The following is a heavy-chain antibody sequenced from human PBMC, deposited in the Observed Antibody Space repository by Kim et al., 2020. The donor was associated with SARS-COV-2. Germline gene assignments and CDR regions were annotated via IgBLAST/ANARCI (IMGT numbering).Heavy chain of an antibody. D-gene: IGHD3-16*01. CDR2: INHSGST. J-gene: IGHJ4*02. Sequence: SETLSLTCAVYGGSFSGYYWSWIRQPPGKGLEWIGEINHSGSTNYNPSLKSRVTISVDTSKNQFSLKLSSVTAADTAVYYCARGVLLGLRLGEPFDYWGQGTLVTVSS. CDR3: ARGVLLGLRLGEPFDY. V-gene: IGHV4-34*01. CDR1: GGSFSGYY.